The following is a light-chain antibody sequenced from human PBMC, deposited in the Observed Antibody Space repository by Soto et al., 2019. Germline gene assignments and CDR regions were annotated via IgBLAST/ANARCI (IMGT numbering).Light chain of an antibody. CDR2: GAS. CDR1: QSVSSSY. Sequence: EIVLAQSPGTVSLSPGERATLSCRASQSVSSSYLAWYQQKPGQAPRLLIYGASSRATGIPDRFGGSGSGTGFTLTISRLEPEDFAVYYCQQAAGSRVSWTFGQGTKVDIK. J-gene: IGKJ1*01. CDR3: QQAAGSRVSWT. V-gene: IGKV3-20*01.